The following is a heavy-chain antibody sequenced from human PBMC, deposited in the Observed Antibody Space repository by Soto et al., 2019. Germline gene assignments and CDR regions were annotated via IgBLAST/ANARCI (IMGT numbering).Heavy chain of an antibody. Sequence: QVQLQQWGAGLLKPSETLSLTCAVYGESLSGYYGNWIRQSPGKGLEWIGEINYSGNTNYNPYLKSRVTISIDTSKNQFSWNMSSVTAADTAVYYCARTRNLDVWGQGTTVIVSS. J-gene: IGHJ6*02. CDR1: GESLSGYY. CDR2: INYSGNT. D-gene: IGHD1-1*01. CDR3: ARTRNLDV. V-gene: IGHV4-34*01.